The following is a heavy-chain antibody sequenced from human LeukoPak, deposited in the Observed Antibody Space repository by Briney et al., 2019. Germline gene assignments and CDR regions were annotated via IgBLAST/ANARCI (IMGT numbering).Heavy chain of an antibody. CDR2: IFSDGTT. D-gene: IGHD3-10*01. V-gene: IGHV3-66*01. CDR3: AREAGTSYYFDY. CDR1: GFTVSSNY. J-gene: IGHJ4*02. Sequence: GGSLRLSCAASGFTVSSNYMSWVRQAPGKGLEWVSVIFSDGTTYYADSVKGGFTISRDNSKNTLYLQMNSLRAEDTAVYYCAREAGTSYYFDYWGQGTLVTVSS.